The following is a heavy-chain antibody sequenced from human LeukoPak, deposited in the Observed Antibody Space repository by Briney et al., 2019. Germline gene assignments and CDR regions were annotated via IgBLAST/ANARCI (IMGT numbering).Heavy chain of an antibody. D-gene: IGHD3-10*01. Sequence: GASVKVSCKASRYTFTSYDINWVREAAGHGLEWMGWMNPNTGRTGYAQKFQGRITMTRDTSITTAYMELTNLRSEDTAIYYCARLSQTPDYYTLGGYYYLGYWGQGTPVTVSS. CDR2: MNPNTGRT. CDR1: RYTFTSYD. V-gene: IGHV1-8*01. CDR3: ARLSQTPDYYTLGGYYYLGY. J-gene: IGHJ4*02.